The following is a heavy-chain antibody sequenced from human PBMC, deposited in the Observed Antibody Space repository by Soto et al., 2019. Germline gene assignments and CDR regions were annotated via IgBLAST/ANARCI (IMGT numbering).Heavy chain of an antibody. CDR3: ARNLRIRGVFGY. CDR2: ISPQNGNT. Sequence: GPEAKKPGASVKVSCKASGYTLTNYGITWVRQAPGQGLEWMGWISPQNGNTNYAQKFQGRVTLTTDKSTSTVYMELGSLRSEDTAVYYCARNLRIRGVFGYWGQGTLVTVSS. CDR1: GYTLTNYG. V-gene: IGHV1-18*01. J-gene: IGHJ4*02. D-gene: IGHD3-10*01.